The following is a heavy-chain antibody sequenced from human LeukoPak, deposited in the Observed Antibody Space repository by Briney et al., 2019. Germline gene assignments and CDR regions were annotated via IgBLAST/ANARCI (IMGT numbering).Heavy chain of an antibody. Sequence: GGSLRLSCAASGFIFSTYIMNWVRQAPGKGLEWVSSISSGSGYIYYAGSVKGRFTISRDNAKNSLYLQMNSLRAEDTAVYYCARVLRVVVNYFPESFDYWGQGALVTVSS. J-gene: IGHJ4*02. V-gene: IGHV3-21*01. CDR1: GFIFSTYI. CDR2: ISSGSGYI. D-gene: IGHD3-22*01. CDR3: ARVLRVVVNYFPESFDY.